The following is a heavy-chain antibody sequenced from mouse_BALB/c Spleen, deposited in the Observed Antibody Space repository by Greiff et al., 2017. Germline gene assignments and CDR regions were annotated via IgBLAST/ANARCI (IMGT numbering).Heavy chain of an antibody. Sequence: EVQRVESGGGLVKPGGSLKLSCAASGFTFSDYYMYWVRQTPEKRLEWVATISDGGSYTYYPDSVKGRFTISRDNAKNNLYLQMSSLKSEDTAMYYCARGEDGGGWFAYWGQGTLVTVSA. V-gene: IGHV5-4*02. CDR1: GFTFSDYY. J-gene: IGHJ3*01. D-gene: IGHD1-1*02. CDR3: ARGEDGGGWFAY. CDR2: ISDGGSYT.